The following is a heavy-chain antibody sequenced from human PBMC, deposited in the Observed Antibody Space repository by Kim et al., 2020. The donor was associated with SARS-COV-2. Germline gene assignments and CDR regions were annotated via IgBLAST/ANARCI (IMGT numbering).Heavy chain of an antibody. V-gene: IGHV4-39*01. CDR3: ARGVDIVVVVAATLEYRNWFDP. CDR2: IYYSGST. CDR1: GGSISSSSYY. Sequence: SETLSLTCTVSGGSISSSSYYWGWIRQPPGKGLEWIGSIYYSGSTYYNPSLKSRVTISVDTSKNQFSLKLSSVTAADTAVYYCARGVDIVVVVAATLEYRNWFDPWGQGTLVTVSS. D-gene: IGHD2-15*01. J-gene: IGHJ5*02.